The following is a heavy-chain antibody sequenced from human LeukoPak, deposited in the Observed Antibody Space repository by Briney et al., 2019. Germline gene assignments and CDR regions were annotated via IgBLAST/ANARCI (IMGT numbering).Heavy chain of an antibody. J-gene: IGHJ4*02. CDR2: FDPEDGET. CDR1: GYTLTELS. V-gene: IGHV1-24*01. D-gene: IGHD6-19*01. Sequence: ASVKVSCKVSGYTLTELSMHWVRQAPGKGLEWMGGFDPEDGETIYEQTFQGRVTMSEDTSTDTAYTEPSSLRAEDTAVYYCATATKQWLVPESQSGFDYWGQGTLVTVSS. CDR3: ATATKQWLVPESQSGFDY.